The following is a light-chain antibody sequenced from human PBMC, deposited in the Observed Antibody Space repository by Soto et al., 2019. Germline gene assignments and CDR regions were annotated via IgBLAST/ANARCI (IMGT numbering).Light chain of an antibody. CDR3: QQYGNSPLT. CDR1: QSVRSDY. CDR2: GVS. V-gene: IGKV3-20*01. J-gene: IGKJ4*01. Sequence: EIVLTQSPATLSLSPADRATLSCRASQSVRSDYFAWYQQKPGQAPRVIIFGVSTRATAIPDRFSGSGSGTDFTLTISRLEPEDFALYYCQQYGNSPLTSGGGTKVDIK.